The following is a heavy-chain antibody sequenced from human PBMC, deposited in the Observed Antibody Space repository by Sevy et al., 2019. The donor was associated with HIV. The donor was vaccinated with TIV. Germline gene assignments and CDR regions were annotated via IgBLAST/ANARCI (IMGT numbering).Heavy chain of an antibody. CDR3: TSAGYSSGWYREAPGWYFDY. CDR2: IRSKANSYAT. D-gene: IGHD6-19*01. CDR1: GFTFSGSA. V-gene: IGHV3-73*01. J-gene: IGHJ4*02. Sequence: GGSLRLSCAASGFTFSGSAMHWVRQASGKGLEWVGRIRSKANSYATAYAASVKGRFTISRDDSKNTAYLQMNSLKTEDTAVYYCTSAGYSSGWYREAPGWYFDYWGQGTLVTVSS.